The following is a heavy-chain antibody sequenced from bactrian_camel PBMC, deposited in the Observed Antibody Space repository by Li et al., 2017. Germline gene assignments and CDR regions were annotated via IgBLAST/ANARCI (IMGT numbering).Heavy chain of an antibody. V-gene: IGHV3S55*01. J-gene: IGHJ4*01. CDR1: GSTIGYSD. D-gene: IGHD3*01. CDR3: APDSSPQMGCY. CDR2: ISSDGNT. Sequence: QLVESGGGLVQPGGSLRLSCSASGSTIGYSDMGWYRQAPGNECELVSTISSDGNTFYIDSVKGRFTISQVDAKNVVYLQMDNVKLDDTAMYYCAPDSSPQMGCYWTRGTQVTVS.